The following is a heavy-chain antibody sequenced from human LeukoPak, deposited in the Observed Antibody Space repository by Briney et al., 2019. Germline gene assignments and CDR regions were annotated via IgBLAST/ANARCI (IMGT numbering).Heavy chain of an antibody. CDR1: GGSISSGGYY. CDR3: ARDPGYCSSTSCYRDAFDI. J-gene: IGHJ3*02. V-gene: IGHV4-61*02. Sequence: SETLSLTCTVSGGSISSGGYYWSWIRQPAGKGLEWIGRIYTSGSTNYSPSLKSRVTISVDTSKNQFSLKLSSVTAADTAVYYCARDPGYCSSTSCYRDAFDIWGQGTMVTVSS. CDR2: IYTSGST. D-gene: IGHD2-2*03.